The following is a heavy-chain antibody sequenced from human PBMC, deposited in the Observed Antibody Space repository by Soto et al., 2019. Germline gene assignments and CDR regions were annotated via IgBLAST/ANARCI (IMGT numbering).Heavy chain of an antibody. CDR3: AHRVLRTVFGLVTTTAIYFDF. J-gene: IGHJ4*02. CDR1: GFSLTNSGEG. CDR2: IYWDDDK. V-gene: IGHV2-5*02. D-gene: IGHD3-3*01. Sequence: QITLNESGPTQVKPRQTLTLTWTFSGFSLTNSGEGMGWIRQSPGKAPEWLALIYWDDDKRYSTSLKSRLTITKDTSKNQVVLTMADLDPADTATYYCAHRVLRTVFGLVTTTAIYFDFWGQGTPVAVSS.